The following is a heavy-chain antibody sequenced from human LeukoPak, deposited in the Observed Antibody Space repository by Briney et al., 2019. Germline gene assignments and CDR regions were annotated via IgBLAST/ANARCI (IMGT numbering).Heavy chain of an antibody. CDR3: AITLPVVPAAMGSRGMDV. CDR1: GGTFSSYA. Sequence: GASVKVSCKASGGTFSSYAISWVRQAPGQGLEWMGGIIPIFGTANYAQKFQGRVTITADESTSTAYMELSSLRSEDTAVYYCAITLPVVPAAMGSRGMDVWGQGTTVTVSS. D-gene: IGHD2-2*01. CDR2: IIPIFGTA. J-gene: IGHJ6*02. V-gene: IGHV1-69*13.